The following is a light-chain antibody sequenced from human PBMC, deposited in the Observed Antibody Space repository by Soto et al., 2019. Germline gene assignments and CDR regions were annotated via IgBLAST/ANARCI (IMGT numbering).Light chain of an antibody. Sequence: EVVLTQSPGTLSLSQGERATLSCRASQSVSRTYLAWYQQKPVQAPRLLIYATSSRATGIPDTFSGSESGTDFTLTISRLEPEDFAVYYCQQYGRSATFGQGTKL. CDR2: ATS. V-gene: IGKV3-20*01. CDR1: QSVSRTY. J-gene: IGKJ1*01. CDR3: QQYGRSAT.